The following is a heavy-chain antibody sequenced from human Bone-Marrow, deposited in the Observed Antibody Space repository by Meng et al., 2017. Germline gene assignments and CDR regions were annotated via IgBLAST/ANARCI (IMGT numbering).Heavy chain of an antibody. D-gene: IGHD1-14*01. CDR1: GFPFINYA. J-gene: IGHJ4*02. Sequence: EALKISFTSSGFPFINYAMNWVRQAPGKGLEWLSTITGSSDTTYYADSVKGRFTISRDNSKNTLYLQMNSLSAEDTAKYYCGRTLAGFTYPKIDYWGQGTLVTVSS. CDR3: GRTLAGFTYPKIDY. CDR2: ITGSSDTT. V-gene: IGHV3-23*01.